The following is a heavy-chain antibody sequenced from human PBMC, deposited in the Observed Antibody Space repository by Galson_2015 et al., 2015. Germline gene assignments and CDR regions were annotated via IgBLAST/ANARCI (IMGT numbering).Heavy chain of an antibody. V-gene: IGHV1-3*01. CDR1: GYTFTSYA. D-gene: IGHD2-15*01. CDR3: ARSTPIVVVVAATPPGFDP. CDR2: INAGNGNT. J-gene: IGHJ5*02. Sequence: SVKVSCKASGYTFTSYAMHWVRQAPGQGLEWMGWINAGNGNTKYSQKFQGRVTITRDTSANTAYMELSSLRSEDTAVYYCARSTPIVVVVAATPPGFDPWGQGTLVTVSS.